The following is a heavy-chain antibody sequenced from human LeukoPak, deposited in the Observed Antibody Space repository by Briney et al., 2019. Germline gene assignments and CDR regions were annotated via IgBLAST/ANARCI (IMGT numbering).Heavy chain of an antibody. CDR1: GFTFSSYW. J-gene: IGHJ4*02. CDR3: ARDAGIAVAVDY. V-gene: IGHV3-74*01. Sequence: PGGSLRLSCAASGFTFSSYWMHWVRQAPGKGLVWVSRINSDGSSTSYADSVKGRFTISRDNAKSTLYLQMNSLRAEDTAVYYCARDAGIAVAVDYWGQGTLVTVSS. CDR2: INSDGSST. D-gene: IGHD6-19*01.